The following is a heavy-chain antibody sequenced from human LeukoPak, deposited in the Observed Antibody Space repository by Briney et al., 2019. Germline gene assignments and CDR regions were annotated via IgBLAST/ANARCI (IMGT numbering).Heavy chain of an antibody. CDR2: IYPGDSDT. CDR1: GYSFTSYW. CDR3: ASLYCGGDCCPSGPEYFQH. V-gene: IGHV5-51*01. J-gene: IGHJ1*01. Sequence: GESLKISCKGSGYSFTSYWIGWVRQMPGKGLEWMGIIYPGDSDTRYSPSFQGQVTISADKSISTAYLQWSSLKASDTAMYYCASLYCGGDCCPSGPEYFQHWGQGTLVTVSS. D-gene: IGHD2-21*02.